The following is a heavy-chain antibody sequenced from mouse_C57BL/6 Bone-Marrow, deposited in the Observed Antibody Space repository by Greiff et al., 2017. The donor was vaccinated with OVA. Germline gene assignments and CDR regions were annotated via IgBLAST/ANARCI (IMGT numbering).Heavy chain of an antibody. J-gene: IGHJ2*01. CDR3: AHIYYDYDGSFDY. V-gene: IGHV1-26*01. D-gene: IGHD2-4*01. Sequence: VQLQQSGPELVKPGASVKISCKASGYTFTDYYMNWVKQSHGKSLEWIGDINPNNGGTSYNQKFKGKATLTVDKSSSTAYMELRSLTSEDSAVYYCAHIYYDYDGSFDYWGQGTTLTVPS. CDR1: GYTFTDYY. CDR2: INPNNGGT.